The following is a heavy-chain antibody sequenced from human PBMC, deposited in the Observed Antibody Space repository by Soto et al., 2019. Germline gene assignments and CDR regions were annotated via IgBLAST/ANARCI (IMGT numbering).Heavy chain of an antibody. Sequence: QVQLQESGPGLVTPSGTLSLACTISGDAISNHHWWSWVRQPPGKGLEWIGEIHHDGSTNYNPSLKRRVTMSVDKTKNQISLKLTSITAADTALYYCARNGAYCLDSWGQGTLVTVSS. V-gene: IGHV4-4*02. CDR3: ARNGAYCLDS. CDR2: IHHDGST. J-gene: IGHJ5*01. CDR1: GDAISNHHW. D-gene: IGHD2-15*01.